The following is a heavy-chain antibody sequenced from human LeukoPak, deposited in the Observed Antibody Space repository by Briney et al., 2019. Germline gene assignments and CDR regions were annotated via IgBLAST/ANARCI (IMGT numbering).Heavy chain of an antibody. J-gene: IGHJ6*03. V-gene: IGHV3-7*01. CDR3: AREHYFYYMDG. CDR1: GFTFSSQW. Sequence: PGGSLRLSCAASGFTFSSQWMSWVRQAPGKGLEWVANLNQGGTEKYYVDSVKGRFAISRDNAENSLYLQMNSLRAEDTAVYYCAREHYFYYMDGWGKGTTVTVSS. CDR2: LNQGGTEK.